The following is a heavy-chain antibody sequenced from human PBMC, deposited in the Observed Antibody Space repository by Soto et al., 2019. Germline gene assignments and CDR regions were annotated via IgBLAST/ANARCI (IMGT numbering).Heavy chain of an antibody. J-gene: IGHJ6*02. CDR3: TTGSVEGV. Sequence: EVHLVESGGGLVKPGGSLRLSGAASDFTITNAWMNWVRQAPGTGLERVGRIKTKAEGGATDYAAPLKGRFSISRDDSRHTLLLQMNSRKTESTAVYDCTTGSVEGVWGQGATVTVSS. CDR1: DFTITNAW. D-gene: IGHD2-15*01. V-gene: IGHV3-15*07. CDR2: IKTKAEGGAT.